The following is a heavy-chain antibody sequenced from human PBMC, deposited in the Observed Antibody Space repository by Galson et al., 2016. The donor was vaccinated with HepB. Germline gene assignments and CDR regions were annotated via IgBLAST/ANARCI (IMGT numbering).Heavy chain of an antibody. CDR1: GYSFTGYY. Sequence: SVKVSCKASGYSFTGYYMHWVRQAPGQGLEWVGRINPNSGATNYAQNFQGRVTMTRDTSISTAYMELTGLRSDDTAVYYCVEESSGTYGWHVDYWGQGTLVTVSS. CDR2: INPNSGAT. CDR3: VEESSGTYGWHVDY. D-gene: IGHD1-26*01. V-gene: IGHV1-2*06. J-gene: IGHJ4*02.